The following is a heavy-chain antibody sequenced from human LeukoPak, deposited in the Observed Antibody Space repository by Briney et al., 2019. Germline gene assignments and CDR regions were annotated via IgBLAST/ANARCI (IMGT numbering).Heavy chain of an antibody. CDR1: GFTFDDYA. D-gene: IGHD3-22*01. CDR3: AKDIYYYDSSGPFDY. J-gene: IGHJ4*02. Sequence: PGRSLRLSCAASGFTFDDYAMHWVRQAPGKGLEWVSAISGSGGSTYYADSVKGRFTISRDNSKNTLYLQMNSLRAEDTAVYYCAKDIYYYDSSGPFDYWGQGTLVTVSS. CDR2: ISGSGGST. V-gene: IGHV3-23*01.